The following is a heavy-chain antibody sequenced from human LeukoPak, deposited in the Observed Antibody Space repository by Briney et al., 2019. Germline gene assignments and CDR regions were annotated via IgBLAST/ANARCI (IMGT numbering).Heavy chain of an antibody. CDR1: GGSFSGYY. D-gene: IGHD6-25*01. CDR2: INHSGST. Sequence: PSETLSLTCAVYGGSFSGYYWSWIRQPPGKGLEWIGEINHSGSTSYNPSLKSRVTISVDTSKNQFSLKLSSVTAADTAVYYCARGRGYRPVDYWGQGTLVTVSS. V-gene: IGHV4-34*01. CDR3: ARGRGYRPVDY. J-gene: IGHJ4*02.